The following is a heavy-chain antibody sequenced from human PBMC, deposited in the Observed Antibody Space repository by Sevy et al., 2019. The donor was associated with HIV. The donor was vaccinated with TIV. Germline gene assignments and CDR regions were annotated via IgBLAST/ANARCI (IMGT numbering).Heavy chain of an antibody. V-gene: IGHV3-9*01. Sequence: GGSLRLSCAASGFTFDDYAMHWVRQAPGKGLEWVSGISWNSGSIGYADSVKGRFTISRDNAKNSLYLQMNSLRAEDTALYYCAKEASVASTLVYWGQGTLVTVSS. CDR3: AKEASVASTLVY. CDR2: ISWNSGSI. J-gene: IGHJ4*02. D-gene: IGHD6-19*01. CDR1: GFTFDDYA.